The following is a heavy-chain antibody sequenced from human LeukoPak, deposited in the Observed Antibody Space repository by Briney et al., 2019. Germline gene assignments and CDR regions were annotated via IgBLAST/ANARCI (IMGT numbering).Heavy chain of an antibody. D-gene: IGHD6-13*01. Sequence: ASVKVSCKASGYIFTDYYMHWVRQAPGQELGWMGRINPNSGGTNYAQKFQGRVTMTRDTSISTAYLQWSSLKASDTAMYYCARLSSRDYYFDYWGQGTLVTVSS. J-gene: IGHJ4*02. CDR1: GYIFTDYY. V-gene: IGHV1/OR15-1*04. CDR3: ARLSSRDYYFDY. CDR2: INPNSGGT.